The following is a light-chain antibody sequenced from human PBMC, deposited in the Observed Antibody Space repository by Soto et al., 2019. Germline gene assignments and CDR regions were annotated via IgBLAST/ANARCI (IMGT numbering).Light chain of an antibody. Sequence: EIVLTQSPGTLSLSPGERATLSCRASQSVSSSYLAWYQQKPGQAPRLLIYSASSRAAGIPDRFSGSGSGTEFTLTISSLQSEDFAVYYCQQYNNWPPWTFGQGTRLEIK. CDR3: QQYNNWPPWT. J-gene: IGKJ5*01. V-gene: IGKV3-20*01. CDR2: SAS. CDR1: QSVSSSY.